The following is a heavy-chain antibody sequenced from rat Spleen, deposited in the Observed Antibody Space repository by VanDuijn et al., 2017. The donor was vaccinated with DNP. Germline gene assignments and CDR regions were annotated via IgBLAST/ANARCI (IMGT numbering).Heavy chain of an antibody. D-gene: IGHD1-11*01. CDR3: ARHEATEGIDFDY. CDR1: GFTFNDYY. Sequence: EVLLVESDGGLVQPGRSLKLSCAVSGFTFNDYYMAWVRQAPAKGLEWVATISYNGGTPYYRDSVKGRFTISRDNAKSTLYLQMDSLRSEDTATYYCARHEATEGIDFDYWGQGVMVTVSS. J-gene: IGHJ2*01. V-gene: IGHV5-29*01. CDR2: ISYNGGTP.